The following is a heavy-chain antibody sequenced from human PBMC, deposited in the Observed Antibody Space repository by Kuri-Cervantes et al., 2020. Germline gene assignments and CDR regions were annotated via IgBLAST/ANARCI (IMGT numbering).Heavy chain of an antibody. Sequence: GESLKISCAASGFTFSNAWMSWVRQAPGKGLEWVGRIKSKTDGGTTDYAAPVKGRFTISRDDSKNTLYLQMNSLRAEDTAVYYCAKSREAYCTDGVCYTLDYWGQGTLVTVSS. J-gene: IGHJ4*02. D-gene: IGHD2-8*01. CDR1: GFTFSNAW. CDR3: AKSREAYCTDGVCYTLDY. CDR2: IKSKTDGGTT. V-gene: IGHV3-15*01.